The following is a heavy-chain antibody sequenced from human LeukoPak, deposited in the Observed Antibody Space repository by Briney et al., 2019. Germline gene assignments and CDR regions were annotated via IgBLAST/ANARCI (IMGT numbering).Heavy chain of an antibody. D-gene: IGHD4-11*01. CDR3: ARAPDYTLGGMDV. Sequence: SETLSLTCTVSGGSISSYYWSWIRQPPGKGLEWIGYIYYSGSTNYNPSLKSRVTISVDTSKNRFSLKLSSVTAADTAVYYCARAPDYTLGGMDVWGQGTTVTVSS. V-gene: IGHV4-59*01. J-gene: IGHJ6*02. CDR2: IYYSGST. CDR1: GGSISSYY.